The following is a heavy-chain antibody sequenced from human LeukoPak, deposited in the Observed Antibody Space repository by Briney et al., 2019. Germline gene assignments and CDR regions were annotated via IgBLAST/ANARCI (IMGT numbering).Heavy chain of an antibody. CDR3: ARSKPDPVYDYVWGSYRYPSFDY. CDR1: GGTFSSYA. V-gene: IGHV1-69*04. CDR2: IIPILCIA. Sequence: SVKVSCKASGGTFSSYAISWVRQAPGQGLEWMGRIIPILCIANYAQKFQGRVTITADKSTSTAYMELSSLRSEDTAVYYCARSKPDPVYDYVWGSYRYPSFDYWGQGTLVTVSS. J-gene: IGHJ4*02. D-gene: IGHD3-16*02.